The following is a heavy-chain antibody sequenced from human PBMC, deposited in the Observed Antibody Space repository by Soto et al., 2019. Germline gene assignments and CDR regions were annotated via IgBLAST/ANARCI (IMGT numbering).Heavy chain of an antibody. J-gene: IGHJ6*02. CDR1: GYTFTSYD. CDR3: ARGRATVTSNYYYGMDV. D-gene: IGHD4-17*01. Sequence: QVPLVQSGAEVKKPGASVKVSCKASGYTFTSYDIYWVRQATGQGLEWMGWMNPNSGNTGYAQKFQGRVTMTRNTSISTAYMELSSLRSEDTAVYYCARGRATVTSNYYYGMDVWGQGTTVTVSS. CDR2: MNPNSGNT. V-gene: IGHV1-8*01.